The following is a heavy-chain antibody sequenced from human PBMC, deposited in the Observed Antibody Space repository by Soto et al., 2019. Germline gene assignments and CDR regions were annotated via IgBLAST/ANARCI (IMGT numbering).Heavy chain of an antibody. CDR1: GFTFSSYA. D-gene: IGHD6-19*01. CDR2: ISGSGGST. V-gene: IGHV3-23*01. CDR3: AKACDSGWYSNYFDY. Sequence: EVQLLESGGGLVQPGGSLRLSCAASGFTFSSYAMSWVRQAPGKGLEWVSAISGSGGSTYYADSVKGRFTISRDNSKNARYLQMNSLRAEDTAVYYCAKACDSGWYSNYFDYWGQGTLVTVSS. J-gene: IGHJ4*02.